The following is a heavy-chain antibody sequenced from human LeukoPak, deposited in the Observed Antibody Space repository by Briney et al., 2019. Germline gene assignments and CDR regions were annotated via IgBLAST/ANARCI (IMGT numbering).Heavy chain of an antibody. D-gene: IGHD3-10*01. CDR3: ARVRITMLGGESEGAFDI. J-gene: IGHJ3*02. Sequence: PAGSLTLSCAASGFTFSSYSLNWVRQAPGKGLEWVSSICSSSSNKYYANSVQARFSSSRENAKNSLYQQMNSLRAEDAAVYYWARVRITMLGGESEGAFDIWGQGTMVTVSS. V-gene: IGHV3-21*01. CDR2: ICSSSSNK. CDR1: GFTFSSYS.